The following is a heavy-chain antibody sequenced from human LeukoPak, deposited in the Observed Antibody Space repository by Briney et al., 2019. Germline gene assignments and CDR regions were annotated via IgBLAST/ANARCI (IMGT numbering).Heavy chain of an antibody. J-gene: IGHJ3*02. CDR1: GFTFRSYS. V-gene: IGHV3-48*02. CDR3: ARAAPYYYDSSGYSAFDS. Sequence: GGSLRLSCAASGFTFRSYSMYWVRQAPGKGLEWVSYISSTSSTIYYADSVKGRFTISRDNAKNSLYLQMNSLRDEDTAVYYCARAAPYYYDSSGYSAFDSWGQGTMVTVSA. D-gene: IGHD3-22*01. CDR2: ISSTSSTI.